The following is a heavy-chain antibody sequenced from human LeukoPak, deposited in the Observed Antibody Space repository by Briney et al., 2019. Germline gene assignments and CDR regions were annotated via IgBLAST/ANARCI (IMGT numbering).Heavy chain of an antibody. D-gene: IGHD3-22*01. CDR2: IKEDGSKK. CDR1: GFTFSSYW. Sequence: PGGSLRLSCAASGFTFSSYWMNWIRQAPGKGLEWVANIKEDGSKKYYVDSVKGRFTIYRDNAKNSLYLQMNVLRAEDTAVYYCARVLHYYDSSTYYTDITGYFFDYWGQGSLVTVSS. CDR3: ARVLHYYDSSTYYTDITGYFFDY. V-gene: IGHV3-7*01. J-gene: IGHJ4*02.